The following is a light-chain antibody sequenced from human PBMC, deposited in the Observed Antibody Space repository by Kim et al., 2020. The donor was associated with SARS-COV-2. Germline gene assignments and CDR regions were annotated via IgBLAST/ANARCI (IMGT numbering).Light chain of an antibody. CDR1: QTVTNNY. CDR3: QQYGSPPMT. Sequence: EIFLTQSPGTLSLSPGESATLSCRASQTVTNNYLSWYQQKPGQAPRLLIYGVSTRATGMPDRFSGSGSGTDFTLTISRLEPEDFAVYYCQQYGSPPMTFGQGTRLEIK. V-gene: IGKV3-20*01. CDR2: GVS. J-gene: IGKJ5*01.